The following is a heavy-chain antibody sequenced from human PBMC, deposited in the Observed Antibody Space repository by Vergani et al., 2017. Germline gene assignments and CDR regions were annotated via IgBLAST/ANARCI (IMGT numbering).Heavy chain of an antibody. D-gene: IGHD6-13*01. CDR2: IHYSENT. CDR1: FDSIRNLY. J-gene: IGHJ5*02. CDR3: AGDTHSWQRADR. V-gene: IGHV4-59*11. Sequence: QVQLQESGPGLVKSSETLSLTCSVSFDSIRNLYCNWIRQPPGKGLEWIGSIHYSENTNYNPSLKNRVTISVDTSKNQFSLTLTSVTAADTAVYYCAGDTHSWQRADRWGQGLLVSVSS.